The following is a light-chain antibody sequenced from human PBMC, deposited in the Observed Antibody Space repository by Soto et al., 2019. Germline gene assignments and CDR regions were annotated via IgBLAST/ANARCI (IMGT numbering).Light chain of an antibody. J-gene: IGLJ1*01. V-gene: IGLV2-23*02. CDR2: EVT. CDR1: SSDVGAYHF. CDR3: CSYAGGSTYV. Sequence: QSSLTQPASVSGSPGQSITISCTGSSSDVGAYHFVSWYQHHPGKAPKLILYEVTARPSGVSSRFSGSKSGNTASLTISGLQAEDEAYYYCCSYAGGSTYVFGTGTEVTVL.